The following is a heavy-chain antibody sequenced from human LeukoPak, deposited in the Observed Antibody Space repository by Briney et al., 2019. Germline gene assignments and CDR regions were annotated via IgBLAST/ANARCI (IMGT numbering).Heavy chain of an antibody. CDR2: IGSSGVNT. CDR3: AKGRNSGSYFGIDP. J-gene: IGHJ5*02. V-gene: IGHV3-23*01. Sequence: GGSLRLSCAASGFTFSDYAMSWVRQAPGKGREWVSGIGSSGVNTDYATSVKGRFTISRDNTKSTLHLLMNSLRVEDTATYYCAKGRNSGSYFGIDPWGQGTPVSVSS. D-gene: IGHD3-10*01. CDR1: GFTFSDYA.